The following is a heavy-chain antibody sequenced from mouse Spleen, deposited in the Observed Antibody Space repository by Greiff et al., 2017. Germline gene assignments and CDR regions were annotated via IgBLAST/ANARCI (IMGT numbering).Heavy chain of an antibody. D-gene: IGHD1-2*01. CDR3: VRRLGLMDY. CDR2: IWTDMNT. Sequence: QVQLQQSGPGLVAPSQSLSITCTVSGFSLTTYEINWVRQPPGRGLEWLGVIWTDMNTNYNSALISRLSITKDNSKSLVFLTMNSLQIDDTAIYFCVRRLGLMDYWGQGTSVTVSS. J-gene: IGHJ4*01. CDR1: GFSLTTYE. V-gene: IGHV2S3*01.